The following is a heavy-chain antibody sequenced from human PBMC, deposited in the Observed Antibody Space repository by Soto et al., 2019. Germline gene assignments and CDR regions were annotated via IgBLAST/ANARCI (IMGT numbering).Heavy chain of an antibody. D-gene: IGHD6-19*01. Sequence: EVQLVESGGGLVKPGGSLRVSCAASGFTFSNYSMNWVRQAPGKGLAWVSSISSTSKYIYYADSVKGRFTISRDNAKKSLYLQMNSLRAEDTAVYYCARGRSSGWFDYWGQGTLVTVSA. CDR2: ISSTSKYI. CDR1: GFTFSNYS. V-gene: IGHV3-21*01. CDR3: ARGRSSGWFDY. J-gene: IGHJ5*01.